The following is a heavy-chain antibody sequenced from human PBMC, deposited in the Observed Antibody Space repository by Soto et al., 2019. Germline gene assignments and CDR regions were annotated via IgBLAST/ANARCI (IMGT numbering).Heavy chain of an antibody. J-gene: IGHJ6*02. CDR3: ARDRFAAANNYYYGMDV. D-gene: IGHD6-13*01. CDR2: IYYSGST. Sequence: SETLSLTCTVTGGSISSYYWSWIRQPPGKGLEWIGYIYYSGSTYYNPSLKSRVTISVDRSKNQFSLKLSSVTAADTAVYYCARDRFAAANNYYYGMDVWGQGTTVTVSS. CDR1: GGSISSYY. V-gene: IGHV4-59*12.